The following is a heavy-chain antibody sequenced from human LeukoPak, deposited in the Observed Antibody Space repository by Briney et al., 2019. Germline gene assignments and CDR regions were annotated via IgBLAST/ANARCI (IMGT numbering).Heavy chain of an antibody. J-gene: IGHJ4*02. V-gene: IGHV3-7*03. CDR3: MTELLGY. Sequence: GGSRRLSCAASGFSFSSYWMTWVRQAPGRGLEFVANTRGDGNEKYYMDSMKGRLTISRDNAKNSLFLQMSGLRAEDTAVYYCMTELLGYRGQGTLVTVSS. CDR2: TRGDGNEK. D-gene: IGHD1-14*01. CDR1: GFSFSSYW.